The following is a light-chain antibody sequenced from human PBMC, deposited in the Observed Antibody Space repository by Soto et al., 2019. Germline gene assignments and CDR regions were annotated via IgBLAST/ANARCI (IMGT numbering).Light chain of an antibody. CDR3: QQYKDYTWT. Sequence: DIQMTQSPSTLSASVGDRVSITCRASQSVDRYLAWYQQKPGKAPHLLIYDASSLESGVPSRFSGSASGTEFTLTISSLQPDDFTTFYCQQYKDYTWTFGQGTKVDIK. CDR1: QSVDRY. J-gene: IGKJ1*01. V-gene: IGKV1-5*01. CDR2: DAS.